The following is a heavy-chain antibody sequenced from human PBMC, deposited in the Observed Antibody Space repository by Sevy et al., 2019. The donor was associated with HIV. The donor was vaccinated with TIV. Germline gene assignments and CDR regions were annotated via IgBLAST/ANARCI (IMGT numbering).Heavy chain of an antibody. V-gene: IGHV3-21*01. CDR2: INAISCNI. Sequence: GGSLRLSCAASGFTFSSYAMNWVRQAPGKGLEWVPSINAISCNIYYADSVKGRFTIPRDNAENSLYLQMNSVRAEDRAVYYCARDLFSGGNAVYGYWGQGTLVTVSS. J-gene: IGHJ4*02. CDR1: GFTFSSYA. CDR3: ARDLFSGGNAVYGY. D-gene: IGHD2-15*01.